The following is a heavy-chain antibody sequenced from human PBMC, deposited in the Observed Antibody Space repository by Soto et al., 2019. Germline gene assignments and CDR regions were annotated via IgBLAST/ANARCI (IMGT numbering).Heavy chain of an antibody. CDR2: IWYDGRNE. Sequence: QVQLVESGGGVVQPGRSLRLSCAASGFTFSSYGMHWVRQAPGKGLEWVAVIWYDGRNEYYADSVKGRFTIYRDNSKNTLYLQMHSLRAEDTAVYYCARWGIAAGDYWGQGTLVTVSS. D-gene: IGHD6-13*01. CDR1: GFTFSSYG. J-gene: IGHJ4*02. CDR3: ARWGIAAGDY. V-gene: IGHV3-33*01.